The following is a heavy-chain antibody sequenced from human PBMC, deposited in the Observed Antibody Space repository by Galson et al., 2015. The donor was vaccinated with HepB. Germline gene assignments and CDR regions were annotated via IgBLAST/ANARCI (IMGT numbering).Heavy chain of an antibody. V-gene: IGHV3-23*01. J-gene: IGHJ3*01. CDR1: GFTFSNYA. CDR3: GRDPNGNYIGAFDF. Sequence: SLRLSCAASGFTFSNYAMTWVRQAPGKGLEWVSSITGSDYRTYYADSVKGRFTISRDDSRNTLYLQMNSLRAEDTATYFCGRDPNGNYIGAFDFWGRGTMVTVSS. D-gene: IGHD2-8*01. CDR2: ITGSDYRT.